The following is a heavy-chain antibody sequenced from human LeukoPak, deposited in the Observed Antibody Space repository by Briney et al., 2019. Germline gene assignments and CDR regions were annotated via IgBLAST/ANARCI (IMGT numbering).Heavy chain of an antibody. CDR1: GFSFGSNW. J-gene: IGHJ4*02. V-gene: IGHV3-7*05. CDR2: IKKDGGEK. Sequence: GGSLRLSCAASGFSFGSNWMTWVRQAPGKGLEWVANIKKDGGEKYYVDSVKGRFTISRDNTKYSLYLQMNSLRAEDTAIYYCASGGFSHGYWGQRTLVTVSS. CDR3: ASGGFSHGY. D-gene: IGHD3-16*01.